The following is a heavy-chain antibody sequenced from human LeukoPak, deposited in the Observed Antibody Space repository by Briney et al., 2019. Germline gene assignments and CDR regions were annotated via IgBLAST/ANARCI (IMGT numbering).Heavy chain of an antibody. CDR1: GFTFSRFS. D-gene: IGHD4-17*01. CDR3: AEDYGDYHDFGMDV. J-gene: IGHJ6*02. V-gene: IGHV3-21*01. CDR2: ISSSSSYI. Sequence: PGGSLRLSCAASGFTFSRFSMNWARRSPGKGLECVSSISSSSSYIYYADSGKGRFTISRDNPKNSLYLQMNSLRAEDTAVYYCAEDYGDYHDFGMDVWGQGTTVTVSS.